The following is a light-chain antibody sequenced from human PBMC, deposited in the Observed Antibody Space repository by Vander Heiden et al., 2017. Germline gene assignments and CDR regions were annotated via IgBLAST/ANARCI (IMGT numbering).Light chain of an antibody. J-gene: IGKJ3*01. CDR1: QDVSRY. Sequence: DIRWTQSPSFLSASVGDRVTITCRASQDVSRYLAWYQQKPGKAPKLLIYSASTLQSGVPSRFSGSGSGTEFTLTISSLQPEDFATYYCQQSNSFPIYSFGHGSRVDFK. CDR2: SAS. CDR3: QQSNSFPIYS. V-gene: IGKV1-9*01.